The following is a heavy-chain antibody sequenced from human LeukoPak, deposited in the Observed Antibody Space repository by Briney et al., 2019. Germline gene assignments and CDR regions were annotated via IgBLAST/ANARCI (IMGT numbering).Heavy chain of an antibody. CDR2: LSSVGSNK. D-gene: IGHD6-19*01. J-gene: IGHJ3*02. CDR3: ARISSGEYDI. CDR1: GFTFSSDA. Sequence: PGRSLRLSCADSGFTFSSDAMHWGRQAPGKGLEWVTALSSVGSNKYYADSVKGRFTISRDNSKNTLYLQMDSLRAEDTAVYYCARISSGEYDIWGQGTMVAVSS. V-gene: IGHV3-30-3*01.